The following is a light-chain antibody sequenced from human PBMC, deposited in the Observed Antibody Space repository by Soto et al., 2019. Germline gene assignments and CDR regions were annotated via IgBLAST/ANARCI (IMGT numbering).Light chain of an antibody. CDR3: QQYNTYSPERT. Sequence: DIQMTQSPSTLSASVGDRVTITCRASQSISTWLAWYQQKPGKAPKLLIYDTSSLESGVPSRFSGSGSETEFTLTISSLQPDDFATYYCQQYNTYSPERTFGQGTKVDIK. CDR1: QSISTW. CDR2: DTS. J-gene: IGKJ1*01. V-gene: IGKV1-5*01.